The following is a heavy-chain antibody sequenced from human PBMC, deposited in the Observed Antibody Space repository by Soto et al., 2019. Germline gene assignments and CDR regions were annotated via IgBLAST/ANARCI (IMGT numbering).Heavy chain of an antibody. CDR2: ISFDGSNK. Sequence: QVQLVESGGGVVQPGRSLRLSCAASGFTFSSYGMHWVRQAPGKGLEWVAVISFDGSNKYYADSVQGRFTISRDNSKNTLYLQMSSLRAEDTAVYYCGKVPGYGDYEDYFDYWGQGTLVTVSS. CDR3: GKVPGYGDYEDYFDY. J-gene: IGHJ4*02. CDR1: GFTFSSYG. D-gene: IGHD4-17*01. V-gene: IGHV3-30*18.